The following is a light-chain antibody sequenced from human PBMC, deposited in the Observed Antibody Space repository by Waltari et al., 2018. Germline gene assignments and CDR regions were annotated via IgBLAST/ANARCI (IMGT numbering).Light chain of an antibody. CDR3: QQYGSSPLYS. CDR2: GAS. CDR1: QSVSSGY. J-gene: IGKJ2*03. Sequence: EIVLTQSPGTLSLSPGERATLSCRASQSVSSGYLAWYKQKPGQAPRLLIYGASRRATGIPGRVTGSRTGTDFTLTISRMELEEFAVYYCQQYGSSPLYSFGQGTKLEIK. V-gene: IGKV3-20*01.